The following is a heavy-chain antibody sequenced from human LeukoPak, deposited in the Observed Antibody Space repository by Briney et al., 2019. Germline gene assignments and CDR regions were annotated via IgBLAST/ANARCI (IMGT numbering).Heavy chain of an antibody. Sequence: SETLSLTCTVSGGSISSYYWSWIRQPPGKGLEWIGYIYYSGSTNYNPSLKSRVTISVDTSKNQFSLKLSSVTAADTAVYYCARERRDYYDSSGFDYWGQGTLVTVSS. CDR1: GGSISSYY. D-gene: IGHD3-22*01. V-gene: IGHV4-59*13. J-gene: IGHJ4*02. CDR3: ARERRDYYDSSGFDY. CDR2: IYYSGST.